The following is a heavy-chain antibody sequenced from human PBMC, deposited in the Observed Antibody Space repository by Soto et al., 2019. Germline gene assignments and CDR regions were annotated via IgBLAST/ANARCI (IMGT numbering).Heavy chain of an antibody. CDR2: ICNSGST. J-gene: IGHJ6*02. CDR1: GGSIRSYC. V-gene: IGHV4-59*12. Sequence: SETLSLTCTVSGGSIRSYCWTWIRQPPGKGLEWIGEICNSGSTNYNPSLKSRVTISVDTSKNQFSLKLSSVTAADTAVYYCARANYGMDVWGQGTTVTVSS. CDR3: ARANYGMDV.